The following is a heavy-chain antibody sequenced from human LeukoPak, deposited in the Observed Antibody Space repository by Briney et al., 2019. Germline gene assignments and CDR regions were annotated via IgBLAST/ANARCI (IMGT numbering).Heavy chain of an antibody. J-gene: IGHJ4*02. CDR3: ASIAAADVDY. CDR1: GGSISSSSYY. V-gene: IGHV4-39*01. CDR2: IYYSGST. Sequence: SETLSLTCTVSGGSISSSSYYWGWIRQPPGKGLEWIGSIYYSGSTYYNPSLKSRVTISVDTSKNQFSLELSSVTAADTAVYYCASIAAADVDYWGQGTLVTVSS. D-gene: IGHD6-13*01.